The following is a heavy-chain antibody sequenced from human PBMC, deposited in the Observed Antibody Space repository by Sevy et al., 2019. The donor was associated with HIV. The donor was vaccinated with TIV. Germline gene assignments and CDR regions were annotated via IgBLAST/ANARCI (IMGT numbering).Heavy chain of an antibody. CDR1: GFTFSSYA. CDR2: ISYDGSNK. D-gene: IGHD3-3*01. CDR3: ARDRPGLRFLEWLFY. Sequence: GGSLRLSCAASGFTFSSYAMHWVRQAPGKGLEWVAVISYDGSNKYYADSVKGRFTISRDNSKKTLYLQMNSLRAEETAVYYCARDRPGLRFLEWLFYWGQGTLVTVSS. J-gene: IGHJ4*02. V-gene: IGHV3-30-3*01.